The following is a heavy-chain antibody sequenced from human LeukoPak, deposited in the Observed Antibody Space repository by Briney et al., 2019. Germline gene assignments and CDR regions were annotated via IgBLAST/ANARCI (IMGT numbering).Heavy chain of an antibody. V-gene: IGHV4-34*01. CDR1: GGSFSGYY. CDR3: ARGRMVVTPRYGFRHDAFDI. D-gene: IGHD4-23*01. J-gene: IGHJ3*02. CDR2: INHSGST. Sequence: SETLSLTCAVYGGSFSGYYWSWIRQPPGKGLEWIGEINHSGSTNYNPSLKSRVTISVDTSKNQFSLKLSSVTAADTAVYYCARGRMVVTPRYGFRHDAFDIWGQGTMVTVSS.